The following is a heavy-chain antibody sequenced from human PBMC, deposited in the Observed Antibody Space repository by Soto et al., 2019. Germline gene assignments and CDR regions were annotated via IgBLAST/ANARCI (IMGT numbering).Heavy chain of an antibody. CDR3: AKVTPYRLYGSGTYGMDV. V-gene: IGHV3-23*01. J-gene: IGHJ6*02. CDR1: GFTFSSYA. Sequence: EVQLLESGGGLVQPGGSLRLSCAASGFTFSSYAMSWVRQAPGKGLEWVSAISGSGGSTYYADSVKGRFTISRDNSKNTLYLQMNSLRAEDTAVYYCAKVTPYRLYGSGTYGMDVWGQGTTVTVSS. CDR2: ISGSGGST. D-gene: IGHD3-10*01.